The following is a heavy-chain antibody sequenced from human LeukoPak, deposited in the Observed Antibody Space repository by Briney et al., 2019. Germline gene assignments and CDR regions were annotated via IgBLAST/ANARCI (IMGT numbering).Heavy chain of an antibody. D-gene: IGHD4-23*01. Sequence: GGSLRLSCAASGFTFDDYAMHWVRQAPGKGLEWVSGINWNGGSTGYADSVKGRFTISRDNAKNSLYLQMNSLRAEDTAVYYCASLNSGGWYFDLWGRGTLVTVSS. CDR3: ASLNSGGWYFDL. J-gene: IGHJ2*01. V-gene: IGHV3-20*04. CDR1: GFTFDDYA. CDR2: INWNGGST.